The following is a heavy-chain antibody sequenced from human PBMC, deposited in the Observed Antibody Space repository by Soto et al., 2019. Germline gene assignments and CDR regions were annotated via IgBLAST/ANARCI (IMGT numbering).Heavy chain of an antibody. J-gene: IGHJ4*02. Sequence: GGSLRLSCAASGFTFSTYYMHWVRQAPGKGLEWVAIISSEGNNEHYADSVKGRFTISRDNSKNTLYLQMDSLRAEDTAVYYCAKDRSGSWCLDYLGQGTPVTVSS. CDR2: ISSEGNNE. CDR1: GFTFSTYY. D-gene: IGHD6-13*01. CDR3: AKDRSGSWCLDY. V-gene: IGHV3-30*18.